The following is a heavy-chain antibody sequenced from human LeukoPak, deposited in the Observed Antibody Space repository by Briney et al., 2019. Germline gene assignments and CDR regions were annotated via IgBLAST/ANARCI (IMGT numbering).Heavy chain of an antibody. V-gene: IGHV3-21*04. CDR1: GFTFSSYS. J-gene: IGHJ4*02. CDR3: AKILSGATIL. CDR2: ISSSSSYI. D-gene: IGHD1-26*01. Sequence: PGGSLRLSCAASGFTFSSYSMNWVRQAPGKGLEWVSSISSSSSYIYYADSVRGRFTISRDNSKNTLYLQMNSLRAEDTAVYYCAKILSGATILWGQGTLVSVSS.